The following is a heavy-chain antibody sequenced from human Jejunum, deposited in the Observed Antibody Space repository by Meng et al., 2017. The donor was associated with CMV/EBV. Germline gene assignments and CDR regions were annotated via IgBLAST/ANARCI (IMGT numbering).Heavy chain of an antibody. D-gene: IGHD3-3*01. CDR2: INQDGSET. CDR3: ARGGITVFGVVIIDYYGMDV. V-gene: IGHV3-7*01. Sequence: YWMGWVGQAPGKGLEWVANINQDGSETYYVESVRGRFSISRDNAKNSLYLQMSSLRAEDTAVYFCARGGITVFGVVIIDYYGMDVWGQGTTVTVSS. J-gene: IGHJ6*02. CDR1: YW.